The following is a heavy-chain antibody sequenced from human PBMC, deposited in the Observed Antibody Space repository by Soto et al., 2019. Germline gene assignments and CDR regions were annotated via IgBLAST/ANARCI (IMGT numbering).Heavy chain of an antibody. CDR3: AREKDPQQLGGNYSYIMDV. D-gene: IGHD3-3*02. CDR1: GGTFRTSA. J-gene: IGHJ6*01. CDR2: IMPVFPTP. V-gene: IGHV1-69*12. Sequence: QVQLVQSGAEVKKPGSSVKVSCKTSGGTFRTSAISWVRQAPGQGLEWMGGIMPVFPTPDYAQKFQGRVTITADESTGTAYMDLSSPRSEATAVYDCAREKDPQQLGGNYSYIMDVWCQGTTVTVSS.